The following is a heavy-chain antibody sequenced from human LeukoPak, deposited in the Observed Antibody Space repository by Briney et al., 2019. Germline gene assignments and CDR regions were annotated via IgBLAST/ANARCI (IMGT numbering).Heavy chain of an antibody. D-gene: IGHD3-22*01. CDR3: ASGGSSGYFYAY. CDR2: IYTSGST. CDR1: GGSISSYY. J-gene: IGHJ4*02. V-gene: IGHV4-4*07. Sequence: SETLSLTCTVSGGSISSYYWSWIRQPAGKGLEWIGRIYTSGSTNYNPSLKSRATMSVDTSKNQFSLKLSSVTAADTAVCYCASGGSSGYFYAYWGQGTLVTVSS.